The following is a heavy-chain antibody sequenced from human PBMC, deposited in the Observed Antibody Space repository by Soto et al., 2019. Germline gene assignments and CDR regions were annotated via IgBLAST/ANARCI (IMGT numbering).Heavy chain of an antibody. CDR2: ISSSSSYI. CDR3: ARDSFDF. CDR1: GFTLSGYT. J-gene: IGHJ4*02. Sequence: GGSLRLSCAVSGFTLSGYTMNWVRQAPGKGLEWVSSISSSSSYIYYVDSVKGRFTISRDNAKNSLYLQMNSLRAEDTAVYYCARDSFDFWGQGTLVTVSS. V-gene: IGHV3-21*06.